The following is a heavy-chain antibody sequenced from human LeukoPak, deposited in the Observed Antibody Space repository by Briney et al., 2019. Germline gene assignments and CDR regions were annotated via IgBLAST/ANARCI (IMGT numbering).Heavy chain of an antibody. CDR2: IDSSGGYM. Sequence: GGPLRLSCEASGFTFNTYSMNWARQAPGKGLGWVSSIDSSGGYMFYADSVKGRFIVSRDNAKDSLYLQMNSLRVEDTAVYYCLRGDRRDYWGQGTLVTVSS. J-gene: IGHJ4*02. CDR3: LRGDRRDY. CDR1: GFTFNTYS. V-gene: IGHV3-21*06.